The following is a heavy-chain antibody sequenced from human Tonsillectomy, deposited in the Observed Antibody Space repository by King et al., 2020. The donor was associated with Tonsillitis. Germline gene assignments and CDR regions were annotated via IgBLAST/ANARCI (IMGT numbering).Heavy chain of an antibody. CDR3: STVFDF. V-gene: IGHV3-74*01. J-gene: IGHJ3*01. CDR2: INGDGSDT. D-gene: IGHD4-17*01. Sequence: VQLVESGGGLVQPGGSLRLSCAASGFIFTDFWMHWVRQVPGKGLVWVSGINGDGSDTFYADSEKGRFTISKDNAKNILYLHMNSLTAEDAAVYYCSTVFDFWGQGTIVTVSP. CDR1: GFIFTDFW.